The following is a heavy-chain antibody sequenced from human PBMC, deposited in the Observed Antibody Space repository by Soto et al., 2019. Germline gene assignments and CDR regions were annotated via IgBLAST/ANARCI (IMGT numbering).Heavy chain of an antibody. CDR2: IKSKTDGGRT. D-gene: IGHD2-15*01. Sequence: GGSLRLSCAASGFTFSNAWMSWVRQAPGKGLEWVGRIKSKTDGGRTDYAAPVKGRFTISRDDSKNTLYLQMTSLKTEDTAVYYCTTDSSGSCYGCSDAFDIWGQGTMVTVSS. CDR3: TTDSSGSCYGCSDAFDI. J-gene: IGHJ3*02. V-gene: IGHV3-15*01. CDR1: GFTFSNAW.